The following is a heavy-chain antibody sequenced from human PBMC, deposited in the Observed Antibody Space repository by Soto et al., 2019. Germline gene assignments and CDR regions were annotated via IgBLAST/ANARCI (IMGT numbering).Heavy chain of an antibody. CDR3: ARSRITMTVVQGFRWFDP. J-gene: IGHJ5*02. V-gene: IGHV4-39*01. CDR2: IYYRGNT. Sequence: SETLSLTCTVSGGSIITSSHYWGWIRQPPGKGLEWIGNIYYRGNTHYNPSLKSRVTISVDTSKNQISLRLNSLTAADTAVYYCARSRITMTVVQGFRWFDPWGQGTPVTVSS. CDR1: GGSIITSSHY. D-gene: IGHD3-22*01.